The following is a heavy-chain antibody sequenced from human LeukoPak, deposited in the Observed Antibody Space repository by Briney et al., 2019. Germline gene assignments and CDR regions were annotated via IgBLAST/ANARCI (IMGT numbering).Heavy chain of an antibody. CDR2: IKSKTDGGTT. CDR1: GFTFSNAW. V-gene: IGHV3-15*07. CDR3: TTDTYYYDSSGYYCINYFDY. J-gene: IGHJ4*02. Sequence: PGGSLRLSCAASGFTFSNAWMNWVRQAPGKGLEWVGRIKSKTDGGTTDYAAPVKGRFTISRDDSKNTLYLQMNSLKTEDTAVYYCTTDTYYYDSSGYYCINYFDYWGQGTLVTVSS. D-gene: IGHD3-22*01.